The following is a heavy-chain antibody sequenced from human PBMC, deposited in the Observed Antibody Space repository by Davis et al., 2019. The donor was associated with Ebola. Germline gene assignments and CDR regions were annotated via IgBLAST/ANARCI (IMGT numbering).Heavy chain of an antibody. V-gene: IGHV3-30*18. J-gene: IGHJ6*04. CDR2: ISYDGSNK. CDR1: GFTFSSYG. CDR3: AKGSVTIFGVAPDYYGMDV. D-gene: IGHD3-3*01. Sequence: GESLKISCAASGFTFSSYGMHWVRQAPGKGLEWVAVISYDGSNKYYADSVKGRFTISRDNSKNTLYLQMNSLRAEDTAVYYCAKGSVTIFGVAPDYYGMDVWGKGTTATVSS.